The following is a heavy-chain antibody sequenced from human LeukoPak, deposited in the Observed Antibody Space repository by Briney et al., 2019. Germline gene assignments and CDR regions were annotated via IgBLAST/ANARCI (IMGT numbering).Heavy chain of an antibody. J-gene: IGHJ4*02. Sequence: SETLSLTCAVSGGSISSGGYSWSWIRQPPGKGLEWIGYIYHSGSTYYNPSLKSRVTISVDRSKNQFSLKLSSVTAADTAVYYCARTDSSGPVDWGQGTLVTASS. CDR1: GGSISSGGYS. CDR2: IYHSGST. V-gene: IGHV4-30-2*01. D-gene: IGHD3-22*01. CDR3: ARTDSSGPVD.